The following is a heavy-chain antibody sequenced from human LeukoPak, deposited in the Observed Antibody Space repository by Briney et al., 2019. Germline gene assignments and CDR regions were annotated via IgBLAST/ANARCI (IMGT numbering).Heavy chain of an antibody. D-gene: IGHD1-26*01. J-gene: IGHJ5*02. CDR2: FDPEDGET. CDR3: ARRVGATSEFDP. CDR1: GYTLTELS. V-gene: IGHV1-24*01. Sequence: GASVKVSCKVSGYTLTELSMHWVRQAPGKGLEWMGGFDPEDGETIYAQKFQGRVTMTTDTSTSTAYMELRSLRSDDTAVYYCARRVGATSEFDPWGQGTLVTVSS.